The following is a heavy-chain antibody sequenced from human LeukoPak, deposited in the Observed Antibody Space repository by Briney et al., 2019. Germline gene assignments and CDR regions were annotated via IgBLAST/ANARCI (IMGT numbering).Heavy chain of an antibody. CDR3: ARRVVGATMDAFDI. CDR2: IYYSGRT. D-gene: IGHD1-26*01. Sequence: SETLSLTCTASGASISSGSYYWAWIRQPPGKGLEWIGSIYYSGRTYYSPSLKSRVTISVDTSKNQFSLKLSSVTATDTAIYYCARRVVGATMDAFDIWGQGTMVTVSS. V-gene: IGHV4-39*01. CDR1: GASISSGSYY. J-gene: IGHJ3*02.